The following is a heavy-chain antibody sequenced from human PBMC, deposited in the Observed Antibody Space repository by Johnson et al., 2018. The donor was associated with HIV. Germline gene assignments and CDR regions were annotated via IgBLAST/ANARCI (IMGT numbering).Heavy chain of an antibody. J-gene: IGHJ3*01. CDR3: ARETRSAAAGHGAFDV. Sequence: VQLVESGGGLVQPGGSLRLSCAASGFTFSNVWMHWVRQAPGKGLEWVGRIKRKTDGGTTDYAAPVKGKFTISRDDSKNTLYLQMNSLRAEDTAVYYCARETRSAAAGHGAFDVWGQGTMVTVSS. V-gene: IGHV3-15*01. D-gene: IGHD6-13*01. CDR1: GFTFSNVW. CDR2: IKRKTDGGTT.